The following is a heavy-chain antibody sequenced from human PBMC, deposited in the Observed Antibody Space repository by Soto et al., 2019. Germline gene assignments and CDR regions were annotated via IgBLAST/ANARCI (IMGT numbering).Heavy chain of an antibody. J-gene: IGHJ3*02. CDR3: ARRGCVKGVCYNSYDM. V-gene: IGHV3-33*03. CDR2: IWYHGGNE. CDR1: GFTFSDFG. Sequence: VQLVESEGGVVQPGRSLRLSCAVSGFTFSDFGMHWVRQAPGKGLEWVALIWYHGGNEEYADSVKGRFSISRDNSKNTLYLQMDSLRAEDTAVYYCARRGCVKGVCYNSYDMWGQGTMVTVSS. D-gene: IGHD2-8*01.